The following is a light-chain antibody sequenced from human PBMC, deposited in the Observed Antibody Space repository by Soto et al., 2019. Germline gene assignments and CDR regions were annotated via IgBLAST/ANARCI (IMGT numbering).Light chain of an antibody. CDR2: DAS. CDR1: QTIGTW. Sequence: DIQVTQSPPTLSASVGDRVTITCRASQTIGTWMAWYQQKPGKAPKLLVYDASTLQSGVASRFSGSGSGTDFTLTISSLQPEDFATYYCQQLNTYPLTFGGGTKVDIK. J-gene: IGKJ4*01. V-gene: IGKV1-5*01. CDR3: QQLNTYPLT.